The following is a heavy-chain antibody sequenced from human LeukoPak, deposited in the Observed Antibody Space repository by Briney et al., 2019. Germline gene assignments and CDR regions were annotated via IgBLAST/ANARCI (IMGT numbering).Heavy chain of an antibody. CDR2: IKQDGSEI. Sequence: GGSLRLSCAASEFTFSSYWMTWVRQAPGKGLKWVANIKQDGSEIYYMDSVKGRFTISRDNAKNSLYLQMNSLRAEDTAVYYCARDLWAQKLPHRYFDYWGQGTLVTVSS. J-gene: IGHJ4*02. V-gene: IGHV3-7*05. CDR3: ARDLWAQKLPHRYFDY. D-gene: IGHD6-13*01. CDR1: EFTFSSYW.